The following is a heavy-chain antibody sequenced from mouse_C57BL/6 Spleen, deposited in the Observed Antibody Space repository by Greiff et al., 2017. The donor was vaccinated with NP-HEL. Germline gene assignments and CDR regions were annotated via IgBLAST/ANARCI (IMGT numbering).Heavy chain of an antibody. CDR1: GYSITSGYY. CDR2: ISYDGSN. V-gene: IGHV3-6*01. Sequence: VQLQQSGPGLVKPSQSLSLTCSVTGYSITSGYYWNWIRQFPGNKLEWMGYISYDGSNNYNPSLKNRISITRDTSKNQFFLKLNSLTTEDTATYYCARDRGYFDYWGQGTTLTVSS. J-gene: IGHJ2*01. CDR3: ARDRGYFDY.